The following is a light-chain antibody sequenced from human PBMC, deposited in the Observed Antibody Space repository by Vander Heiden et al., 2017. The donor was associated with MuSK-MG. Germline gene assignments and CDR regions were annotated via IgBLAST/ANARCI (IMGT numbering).Light chain of an antibody. J-gene: IGKJ5*01. CDR1: RDRLNANGSTN. CDR3: KQDIHRPFT. V-gene: IGKV2-28*01. CDR2: VGS. Sequence: PGAPAPMASTARRDRLNANGSTNLAWYHQKPGQAPRLLIYVGSNRASGIPDRFSGSGSGTEFTLNISRVQAEDVGVYYCKQDIHRPFTFGPGTRVEI.